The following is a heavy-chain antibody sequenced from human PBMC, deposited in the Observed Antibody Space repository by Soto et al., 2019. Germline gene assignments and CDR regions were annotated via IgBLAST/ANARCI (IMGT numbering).Heavy chain of an antibody. V-gene: IGHV4-39*01. CDR2: IYYSGSI. CDR1: GGSISSSSYY. D-gene: IGHD3-22*01. CDR3: ARFDSSVAAFDI. J-gene: IGHJ3*02. Sequence: SETLSLTCTVSGGSISSSSYYWGWIRQPPGKGLEWIGSIYYSGSIYYNPSLKSRVTISVDTSKNQFSLKLSSVTAADTAVYYCARFDSSVAAFDIWGQGTMVTVS.